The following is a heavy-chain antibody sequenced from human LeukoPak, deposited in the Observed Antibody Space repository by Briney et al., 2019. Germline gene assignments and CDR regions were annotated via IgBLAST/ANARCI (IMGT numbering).Heavy chain of an antibody. CDR3: AKGGTVGATRFDWYFDL. V-gene: IGHV3-23*01. Sequence: PGGSLRLSCAASGFTFNNYAMGWVRQTPGKGLEWVSGITGNGRSTYYADSVKGRFTISRDNSKNTLYLQVNSLRAEDTAAYFCAKGGTVGATRFDWYFDLWGRGTQVTVSS. D-gene: IGHD1-26*01. J-gene: IGHJ2*01. CDR1: GFTFNNYA. CDR2: ITGNGRST.